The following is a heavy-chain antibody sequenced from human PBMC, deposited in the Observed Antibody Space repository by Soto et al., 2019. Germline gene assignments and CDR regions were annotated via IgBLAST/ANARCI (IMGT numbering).Heavy chain of an antibody. Sequence: SETLSLTCAVYGGSFSGYYWSWIRQPPGKGLEWIGEINHSGSTNYNPSLKSRVTISVDTSKNQFSLKLSSVTAADTAVYYRARGIRARRFYDFWSGYSNRYYFDYWGQGTLVTVSS. V-gene: IGHV4-34*01. J-gene: IGHJ4*02. CDR2: INHSGST. CDR1: GGSFSGYY. CDR3: ARGIRARRFYDFWSGYSNRYYFDY. D-gene: IGHD3-3*01.